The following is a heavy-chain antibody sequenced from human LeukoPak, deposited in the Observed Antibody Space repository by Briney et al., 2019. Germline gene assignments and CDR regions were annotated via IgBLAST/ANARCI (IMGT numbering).Heavy chain of an antibody. Sequence: GASVKVSCKASGYTFTGYYMHWVRQAPGQGLEWMGWINPNSGGTNYAQKFQGRVTMTRDTSISTAYMELSRLRSDDTAVYYCARVLLWFGELLLLDDAFDIWGRGTMVTVSS. CDR2: INPNSGGT. CDR1: GYTFTGYY. CDR3: ARVLLWFGELLLLDDAFDI. D-gene: IGHD3-10*01. J-gene: IGHJ3*02. V-gene: IGHV1-2*02.